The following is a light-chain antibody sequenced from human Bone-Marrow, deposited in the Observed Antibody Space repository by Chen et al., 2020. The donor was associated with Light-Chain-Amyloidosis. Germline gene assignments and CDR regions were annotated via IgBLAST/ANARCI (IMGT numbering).Light chain of an antibody. CDR1: NIGSTS. CDR2: DDS. CDR3: QVWDRSSDRPV. J-gene: IGLJ3*02. V-gene: IGLV3-21*02. Sequence: SYVLTQPSSVSVAPGQTATIACGGNNIGSTSVHWYQQTPGQATRLVVYDDSDRPSGIPGRLSGSNSGTTATLTISRVVAGDEAAYYCQVWDRSSDRPVFGGGTKLTVL.